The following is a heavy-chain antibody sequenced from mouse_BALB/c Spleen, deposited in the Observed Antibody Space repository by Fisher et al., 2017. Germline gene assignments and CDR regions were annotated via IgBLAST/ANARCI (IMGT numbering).Heavy chain of an antibody. CDR3: ARRGAFPWYFDV. V-gene: IGHV5-9*04. J-gene: IGHJ1*01. Sequence: RFTISRDNPKNTLYLQMSSLRSEDTAMYYCARRGAFPWYFDVWGAGTTVTVSS.